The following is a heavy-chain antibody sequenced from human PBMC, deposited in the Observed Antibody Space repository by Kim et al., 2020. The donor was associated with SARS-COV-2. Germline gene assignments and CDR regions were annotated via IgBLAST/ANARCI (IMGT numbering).Heavy chain of an antibody. CDR1: GDSVSSDNAA. D-gene: IGHD4-17*01. CDR2: TYFRSKWLF. J-gene: IGHJ4*02. V-gene: IGHV6-1*01. Sequence: SQTLSLTCAISGDSVSSDNAAWSWIRQSPSRGLEWLGRTYFRSKWLFDFADSVKSLITIKADTSTNQVSLYLDSVTPEDTAVYFCARVPQKYGNFPFDFWGQGTLVTFSS. CDR3: ARVPQKYGNFPFDF.